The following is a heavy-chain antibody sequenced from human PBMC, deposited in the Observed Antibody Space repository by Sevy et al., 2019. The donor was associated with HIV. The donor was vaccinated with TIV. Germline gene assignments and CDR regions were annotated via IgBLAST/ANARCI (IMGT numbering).Heavy chain of an antibody. D-gene: IGHD6-19*01. CDR2: ISAYNGNT. J-gene: IGHJ6*02. V-gene: IGHV1-18*01. CDR3: ARDRAVAGLNYYYYGMDV. CDR1: GYTFTSYG. Sequence: ASVKVSCKASGYTFTSYGISWVRQAPGQGLEWMGWISAYNGNTNYAQKLQGRVTMTTDTSTSTAYMEQRSLRSDDTAVYYCARDRAVAGLNYYYYGMDVWGQGTTVTVSS.